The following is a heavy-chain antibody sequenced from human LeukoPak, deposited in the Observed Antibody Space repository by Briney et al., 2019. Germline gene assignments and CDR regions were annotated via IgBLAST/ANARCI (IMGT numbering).Heavy chain of an antibody. Sequence: PGGSLRLSCAASGFTFSSYSMNWVRQAPGKGLEWVSSISSSSSYIYYADSVKGRFTISRDNAKNSLYLQMNSLRAEDTAVYYCASFGLTYYYDSSGIIRFDPWGQGTLVTVSS. D-gene: IGHD3-22*01. CDR3: ASFGLTYYYDSSGIIRFDP. CDR2: ISSSSSYI. CDR1: GFTFSSYS. J-gene: IGHJ5*02. V-gene: IGHV3-21*01.